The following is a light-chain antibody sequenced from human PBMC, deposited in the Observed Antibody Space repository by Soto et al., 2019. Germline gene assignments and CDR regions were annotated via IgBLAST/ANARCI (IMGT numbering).Light chain of an antibody. CDR2: DVS. J-gene: IGLJ1*01. Sequence: QSALTQPASVSGSPGQAITISCTGTNSDVGGYDYVSWYQQHPGKAPKLIIYDVSNRPSGVSSRFSGSKSGNTASLTISGLQAEDEADYHCSSYTSTTSSTVFGTGTKVTVL. CDR1: NSDVGGYDY. V-gene: IGLV2-14*01. CDR3: SSYTSTTSSTV.